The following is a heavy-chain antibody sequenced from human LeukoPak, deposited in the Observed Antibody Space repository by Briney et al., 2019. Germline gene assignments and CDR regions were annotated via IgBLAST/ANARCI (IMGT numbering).Heavy chain of an antibody. D-gene: IGHD3-10*01. CDR3: ARDIWFGESL. V-gene: IGHV3-30*04. CDR1: GFTFSSDA. Sequence: SGRSLRLSCAASGFTFSSDAMHWVRQAPGKGLGWVAVISYDGSIEYYADSVKGRFTISRDNAKNSLYLQMNSLRAEDTAVYYCARDIWFGESLWGQGTLVTVSS. CDR2: ISYDGSIE. J-gene: IGHJ4*02.